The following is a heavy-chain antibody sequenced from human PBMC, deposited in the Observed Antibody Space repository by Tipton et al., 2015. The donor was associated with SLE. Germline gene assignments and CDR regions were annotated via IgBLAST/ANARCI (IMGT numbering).Heavy chain of an antibody. V-gene: IGHV5-51*01. J-gene: IGHJ4*02. CDR3: ARPTMTMVTSYSDY. Sequence: QLVQSGEEVKKAGESLKISCKGSGYTFATYWIGWVRQITGKGLEWMGIIYTADSDTRYSPSFPGQVTISVDRSIDTAYLQWSSLKASDTAMYYCARPTMTMVTSYSDYWGQGTLVTVSS. CDR2: IYTADSDT. CDR1: GYTFATYW. D-gene: IGHD4-17*01.